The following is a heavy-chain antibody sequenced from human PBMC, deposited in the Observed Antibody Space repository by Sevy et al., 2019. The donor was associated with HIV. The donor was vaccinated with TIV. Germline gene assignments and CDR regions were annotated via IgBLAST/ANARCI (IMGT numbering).Heavy chain of an antibody. J-gene: IGHJ4*01. CDR1: GGIFRCNA. V-gene: IGHV1-69*13. Sequence: ASVKVSCKASGGIFRCNAISWVRQAPGQGLEWMGGIIADFGTTHYAQKFQGRVTITADESRSTAYMELSSLKSEDTAVYYCARDKNYYVSGSFDYWGQGRQVTVSS. CDR3: ARDKNYYVSGSFDY. CDR2: IIADFGTT. D-gene: IGHD3-10*01.